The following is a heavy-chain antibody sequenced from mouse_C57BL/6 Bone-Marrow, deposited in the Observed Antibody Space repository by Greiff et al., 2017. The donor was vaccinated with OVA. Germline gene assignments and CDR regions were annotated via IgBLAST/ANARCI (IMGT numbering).Heavy chain of an antibody. CDR3: AKTLGGAHYYAMDY. J-gene: IGHJ4*01. CDR2: LDPSDSYT. D-gene: IGHD4-1*01. CDR1: GYTFTSYW. Sequence: VQLQQPGAELVMPGASVKLSCKASGYTFTSYWMHWAKQRPGQGLEWIGALDPSDSYTNYNQKFKGKSTLTVDKSSSTAYMQLSSLTSEDSAVYYCAKTLGGAHYYAMDYWGQGTSVTVSS. V-gene: IGHV1-69*01.